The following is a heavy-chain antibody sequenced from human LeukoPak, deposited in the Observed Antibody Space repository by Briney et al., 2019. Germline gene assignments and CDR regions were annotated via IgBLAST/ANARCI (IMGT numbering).Heavy chain of an antibody. CDR1: GGSITNYY. Sequence: PSETLSLTCTVSGGSITNYYWSWIRQPPGKGLEWIGFISYSGGTTCNPSLKSRVTLSVDTSKNQFSLRLTSVTAADTAVYYCARDLGPSRGFDYWGQGILVTVSS. D-gene: IGHD3-10*01. CDR2: ISYSGGT. V-gene: IGHV4-59*01. J-gene: IGHJ4*02. CDR3: ARDLGPSRGFDY.